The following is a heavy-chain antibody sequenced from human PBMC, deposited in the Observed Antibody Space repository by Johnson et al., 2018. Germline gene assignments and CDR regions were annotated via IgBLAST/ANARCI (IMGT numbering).Heavy chain of an antibody. CDR3: AREAVVRGADDAFDI. J-gene: IGHJ3*02. Sequence: QVQLVESGGGVVQPGRSLRLSCAASGFTFSSYAMHWVRQAPGKGLEWVAVISYDGSNKYYADSVKGRFTISRDNSKNTLYMQMNSLRAEDTAVYYCAREAVVRGADDAFDIWGQGTMVTVSS. D-gene: IGHD3-10*01. CDR1: GFTFSSYA. V-gene: IGHV3-30-3*01. CDR2: ISYDGSNK.